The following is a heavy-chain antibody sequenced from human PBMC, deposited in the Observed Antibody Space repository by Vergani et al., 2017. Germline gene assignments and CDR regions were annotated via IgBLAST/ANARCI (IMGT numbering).Heavy chain of an antibody. CDR2: INAGNGNT. V-gene: IGHV1-3*01. D-gene: IGHD6-13*01. CDR3: AISERLFFRSWYGFDY. CDR1: GYTFTSYA. J-gene: IGHJ4*02. Sequence: QVQLVQSGAEVKKPGASVKVSCKASGYTFTSYAMHWVRQAPGQRLEWMGWINAGNGNTKYSQKFQGRVTITRDTSASTAYMELSSLRSEDTAVYYCAISERLFFRSWYGFDYWGQGTLVTVSS.